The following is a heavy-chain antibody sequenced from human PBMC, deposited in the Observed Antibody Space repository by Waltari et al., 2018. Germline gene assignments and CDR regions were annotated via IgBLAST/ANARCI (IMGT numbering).Heavy chain of an antibody. D-gene: IGHD3-10*01. CDR3: ATHGRPETNYYGSGSPDY. CDR1: TVSSNY. J-gene: IGHJ4*02. CDR2: IYSGGST. V-gene: IGHV3-53*01. Sequence: TVSSNYMSWVRQAPGKGLEWVSVIYSGGSTYYADSVKGRFTISRDNAKNSLYLQMNSLRAEDTAVYYCATHGRPETNYYGSGSPDYWGQGTLVTVSS.